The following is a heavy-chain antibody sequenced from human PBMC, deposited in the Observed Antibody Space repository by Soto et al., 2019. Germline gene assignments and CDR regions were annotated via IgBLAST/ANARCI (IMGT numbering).Heavy chain of an antibody. V-gene: IGHV1-69*13. CDR1: GGTFSSYA. J-gene: IGHJ3*02. CDR3: ARAGRLDAFDI. CDR2: IIPIYGTA. Sequence: SVKVSCKASGGTFSSYAISWVRQAPGQGLEWMGGIIPIYGTANYAQKIQGRVTITADESTSTAYMELRSLRSDDTAVYYCARAGRLDAFDIWGQGTMVTVSS.